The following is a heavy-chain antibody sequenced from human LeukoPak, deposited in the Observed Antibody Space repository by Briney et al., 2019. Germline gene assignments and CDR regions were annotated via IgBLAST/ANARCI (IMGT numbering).Heavy chain of an antibody. Sequence: QPGGSMTLSCAVSGLPFRSIWMSWVRQAPGKGLEWVADLHPDGTSMILYVDSVKGRFTIYRDNAENSVYLQMNNLRVEDTGIYYCARDPHYGAIDYWGQGILVTVSS. CDR2: LHPDGTSM. V-gene: IGHV3-7*01. J-gene: IGHJ4*02. CDR1: GLPFRSIW. D-gene: IGHD4/OR15-4a*01. CDR3: ARDPHYGAIDY.